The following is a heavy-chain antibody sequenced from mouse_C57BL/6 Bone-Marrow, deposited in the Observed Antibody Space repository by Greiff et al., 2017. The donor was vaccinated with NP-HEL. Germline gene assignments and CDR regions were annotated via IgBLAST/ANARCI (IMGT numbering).Heavy chain of an antibody. CDR1: GYTFTSYW. D-gene: IGHD2-4*01. CDR2: IHPNSGST. V-gene: IGHV1-64*01. J-gene: IGHJ2*01. Sequence: QVQLQQPGAELVKPGASVKLSCKASGYTFTSYWMHWVKQRPGQGLEWIGMIHPNSGSTNYNEKFKSKATLTVDKSSSTAYMQLSSLTSEDSAVYYCARHGIYYDYGGHYFDYWGQGTTLTVSS. CDR3: ARHGIYYDYGGHYFDY.